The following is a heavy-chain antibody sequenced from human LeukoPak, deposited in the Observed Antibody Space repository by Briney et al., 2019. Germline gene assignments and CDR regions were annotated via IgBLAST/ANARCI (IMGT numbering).Heavy chain of an antibody. CDR3: ARDLVTAMVTGAQGYYFGY. CDR1: GYTFTSHG. D-gene: IGHD5-18*01. Sequence: GASVKVSCKASGYTFTSHGISWVRQAPGQGLEWMGRIIPILGIANYAQKFQGRVTITADKSTSTAYMELSSLRSEDTAVYYCARDLVTAMVTGAQGYYFGYWGQGTLVTVSS. V-gene: IGHV1-69*04. J-gene: IGHJ4*02. CDR2: IIPILGIA.